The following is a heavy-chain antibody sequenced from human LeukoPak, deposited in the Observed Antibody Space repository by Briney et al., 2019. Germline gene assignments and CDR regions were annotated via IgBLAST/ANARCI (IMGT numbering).Heavy chain of an antibody. V-gene: IGHV4-59*12. J-gene: IGHJ4*02. CDR3: ARDRRYYDSSGYIRGFDY. CDR1: GGSISSYY. D-gene: IGHD3-22*01. Sequence: SETLSLTCTVSGGSISSYYWSWIRQPPGKGLEWIGEIYHSGSTNYNPSLKSRVTISVDKSKNQFSLKLSSVTAADTAVYYRARDRRYYDSSGYIRGFDYWGQGTLVTVSS. CDR2: IYHSGST.